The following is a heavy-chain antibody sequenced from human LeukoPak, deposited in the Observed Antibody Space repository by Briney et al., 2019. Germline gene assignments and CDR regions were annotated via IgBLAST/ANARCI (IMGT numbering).Heavy chain of an antibody. D-gene: IGHD4-11*01. CDR1: GYTFTSYG. CDR3: ARVVVTTVTTQGFDP. V-gene: IGHV1-18*01. Sequence: GASVKVSCKASGYTFTSYGISWVRQAPGQGLEWMGWISAYNGNTNYAQKLQGRVTMTTDTSTSTAYMELRSLRSDDTAVYYCARVVVTTVTTQGFDPWGQGTLVTVSS. J-gene: IGHJ5*02. CDR2: ISAYNGNT.